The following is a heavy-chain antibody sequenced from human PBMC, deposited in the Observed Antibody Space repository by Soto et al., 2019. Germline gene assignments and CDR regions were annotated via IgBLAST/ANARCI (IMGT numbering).Heavy chain of an antibody. J-gene: IGHJ6*02. Sequence: QVQLQESGPGLVKPSQTVSLTCSVSGGSIISGGSYWNWIRQRPGKGLERIGHIYDSENTYNNPSFKGRVFLSIDTAKDQFALELTSVTAADTAVYYCARDYHTGYYGFDVWGQGTTVTVS. CDR1: GGSIISGGSY. CDR2: IYDSENT. CDR3: ARDYHTGYYGFDV. V-gene: IGHV4-31*03. D-gene: IGHD2-2*01.